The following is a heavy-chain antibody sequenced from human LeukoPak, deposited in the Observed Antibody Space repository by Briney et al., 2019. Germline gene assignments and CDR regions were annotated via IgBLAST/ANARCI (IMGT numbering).Heavy chain of an antibody. J-gene: IGHJ5*02. V-gene: IGHV4-59*01. CDR2: IYYSGST. CDR3: ARTNFSMVRGGTGWFDP. CDR1: GGSISSYY. D-gene: IGHD3-10*01. Sequence: SETLSLTCTVSGGSISSYYWSWIRQPPGKGLEWIGYIYYSGSTKYNPSLKSRVTISVDTSKNQFSLKLSSVTAADTAVYYCARTNFSMVRGGTGWFDPWGQGTLVTVSS.